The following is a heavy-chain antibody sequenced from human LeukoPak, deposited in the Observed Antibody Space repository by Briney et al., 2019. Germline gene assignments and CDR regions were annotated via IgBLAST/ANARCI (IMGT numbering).Heavy chain of an antibody. Sequence: SETLSLTCTVSGGSISSGDYYWSWIRQPPGKGLEWIGYIYYSGSTYYNPSLKSRVTISVDTSKNQFSLKLSSVTAADTAVYYCARGGGSSGYYYRTFDYWGQGTLVTVSS. V-gene: IGHV4-30-4*08. CDR3: ARGGGSSGYYYRTFDY. J-gene: IGHJ4*02. D-gene: IGHD3-22*01. CDR1: GGSISSGDYY. CDR2: IYYSGST.